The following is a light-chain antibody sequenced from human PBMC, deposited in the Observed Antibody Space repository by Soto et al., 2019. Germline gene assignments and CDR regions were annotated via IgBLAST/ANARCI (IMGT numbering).Light chain of an antibody. V-gene: IGLV2-8*01. CDR2: EVS. CDR3: SSYAGSNNLRYV. CDR1: SSYAGGYNY. J-gene: IGLJ1*01. Sequence: VLPHPPSAVVSPGQSVTISCTRTSSYAGGYNYVSWYQQHPGKAPKLMIYEVSKRPSGVPDRFSGSKSGNTASLTVSGLQAEDEADYYCSSYAGSNNLRYVFGTGTKVTVL.